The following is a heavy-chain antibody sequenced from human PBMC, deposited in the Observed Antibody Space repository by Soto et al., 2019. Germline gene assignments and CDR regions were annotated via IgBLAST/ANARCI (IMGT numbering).Heavy chain of an antibody. CDR3: AAFHETYCSGGSCPPAY. V-gene: IGHV3-30-3*01. CDR1: GFTFSSYA. D-gene: IGHD2-15*01. CDR2: ISYDGINK. J-gene: IGHJ4*02. Sequence: QVQLVESGGGVVQPGRSLRLSCAASGFTFSSYAMHWVRQAPGKGLEWVAVISYDGINKYYADSVKGRFTISRDNSKNTLYLQMNSLRAEDTAVYYCAAFHETYCSGGSCPPAYWGQGTLVTVSS.